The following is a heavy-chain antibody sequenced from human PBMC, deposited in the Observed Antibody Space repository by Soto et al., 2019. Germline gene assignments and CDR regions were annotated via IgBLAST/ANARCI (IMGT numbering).Heavy chain of an antibody. J-gene: IGHJ5*02. CDR2: IYFSGST. Sequence: SETLSLTCTVSGDSVSSASFYWIVIRHAPGKGLECIGFIYFSGSTNYNHSLKSRVTMSLDTSKNQFSLKLRSVTPADTAVYFCARVNSGRNWFDPWGQGTLVTVSS. CDR1: GDSVSSASFY. V-gene: IGHV4-61*01. D-gene: IGHD6-19*01. CDR3: ARVNSGRNWFDP.